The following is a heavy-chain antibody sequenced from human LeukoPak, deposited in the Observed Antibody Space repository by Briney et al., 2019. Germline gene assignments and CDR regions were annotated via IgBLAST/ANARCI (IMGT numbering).Heavy chain of an antibody. D-gene: IGHD4-23*01. V-gene: IGHV4-61*01. CDR2: LYASESP. Sequence: SETPSLTRNVSGASPTNPTYYQWSSIRQAPGKGLELIGSLYASESPKINPSLRSRVTLSLDTSKNQFSLKLRSVTAEDSAVYYCARFKSGGWSYFDSWGQATPVTVSS. CDR3: ARFKSGGWSYFDS. J-gene: IGHJ4*02. CDR1: GASPTNPTYY.